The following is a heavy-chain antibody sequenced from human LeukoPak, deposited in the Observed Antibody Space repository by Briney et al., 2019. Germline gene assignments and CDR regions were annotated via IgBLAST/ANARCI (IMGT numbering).Heavy chain of an antibody. V-gene: IGHV4-4*07. CDR2: IYTDGTT. D-gene: IGHD1-26*01. CDR3: AKAAGGTFDP. Sequence: SSETLSLTCTVSGAYIYNFYWSWIRQPAGKGPEWIGHIYTDGTTKYNPSLKSRATMSADASKDQFSLKLTSVTAADTAVYYCAKAAGGTFDPWGPGTLVIVSS. CDR1: GAYIYNFY. J-gene: IGHJ5*02.